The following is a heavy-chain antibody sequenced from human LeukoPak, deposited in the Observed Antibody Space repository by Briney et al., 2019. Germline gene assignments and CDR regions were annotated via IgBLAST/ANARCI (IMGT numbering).Heavy chain of an antibody. D-gene: IGHD3-3*01. J-gene: IGHJ4*02. Sequence: GGSLRLSCAASGFTFSSYAMSWVRQAPGKGLEWASAISGSGGSTYYADSVKGRFTISRDNSKNTLYLQMNSLRAEDTAVYYCAKSKYYDFWSGLDYWGQGTLVTVSS. V-gene: IGHV3-23*01. CDR2: ISGSGGST. CDR3: AKSKYYDFWSGLDY. CDR1: GFTFSSYA.